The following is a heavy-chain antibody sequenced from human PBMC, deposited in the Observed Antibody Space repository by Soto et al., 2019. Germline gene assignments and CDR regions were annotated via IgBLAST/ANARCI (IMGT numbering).Heavy chain of an antibody. Sequence: QVQLVQSGPEVKKPGASVKVSCKASGYTFTTYAIHWVRQAPGQGLEWMGWINAGNGNTEFSERFRGRVTITRDTSASTDHMELTGLTSEDTAVYYWASRFKSAGWLDPWGQGTLVTVSS. CDR1: GYTFTTYA. D-gene: IGHD3-10*01. CDR2: INAGNGNT. J-gene: IGHJ5*02. CDR3: ASRFKSAGWLDP. V-gene: IGHV1-3*01.